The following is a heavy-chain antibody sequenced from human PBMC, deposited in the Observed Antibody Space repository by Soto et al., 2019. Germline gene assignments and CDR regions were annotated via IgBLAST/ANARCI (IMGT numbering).Heavy chain of an antibody. J-gene: IGHJ5*02. CDR1: GYTFARYT. CDR3: ARGIATGQLDP. D-gene: IGHD2-15*01. V-gene: IGHV1-3*01. CDR2: INPDNGNT. Sequence: ASVKVSCKASGYTFARYTMNWVRQAPGQRLEWMGWINPDNGNTKSSQKFQDRVIITRDTSASTAYMDLSSLRSEDTAVYYCARGIATGQLDPWGQGTLVTVSS.